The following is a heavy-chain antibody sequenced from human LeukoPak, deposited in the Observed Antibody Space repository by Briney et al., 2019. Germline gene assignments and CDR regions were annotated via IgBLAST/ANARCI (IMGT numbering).Heavy chain of an antibody. CDR2: ISYNGGNT. Sequence: PGRSLRLSCAASGFTFSSYAVHCVRHAPGRGLEWVAVISYNGGNTYYAESVKGRFTFTRDNCKNSLYLQMTGLGGEDTAIYSCARHPGAMFARWGQGSLVTVSS. D-gene: IGHD3-10*02. V-gene: IGHV3-30-3*01. CDR3: ARHPGAMFAR. J-gene: IGHJ4*02. CDR1: GFTFSSYA.